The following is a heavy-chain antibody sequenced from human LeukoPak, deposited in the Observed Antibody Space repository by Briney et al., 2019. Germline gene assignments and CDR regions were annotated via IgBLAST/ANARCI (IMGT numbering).Heavy chain of an antibody. CDR3: ARRRTGDYLDY. CDR1: GGSITNNNFY. CDR2: IYYSGST. Sequence: SETLSLTCTVSGGSITNNNFYWSWIRQPPGKGLEWIGYIYYSGSTYYNPSLKSRVTISVDMSKNQFSLKLTFVTAADTAVYYCARRRTGDYLDYWGQGTLVTVSS. J-gene: IGHJ4*02. D-gene: IGHD3/OR15-3a*01. V-gene: IGHV4-30-4*01.